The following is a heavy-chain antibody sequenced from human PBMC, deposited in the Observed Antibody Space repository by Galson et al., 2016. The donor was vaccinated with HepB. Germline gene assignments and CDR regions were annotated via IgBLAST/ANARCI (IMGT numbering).Heavy chain of an antibody. V-gene: IGHV3-9*01. CDR2: ISYNSYYI. CDR3: ARALCSAGTCYSDSSNFDY. Sequence: SLRLSCAASGFSLDDYAMHWVRQAPGMGLEWVSGISYNSYYIAYADSVRGRFTISRANAKNSLFLQLNSLTPEDTALYYCARALCSAGTCYSDSSNFDYWGQGTLVTVSS. D-gene: IGHD2-15*01. J-gene: IGHJ4*02. CDR1: GFSLDDYA.